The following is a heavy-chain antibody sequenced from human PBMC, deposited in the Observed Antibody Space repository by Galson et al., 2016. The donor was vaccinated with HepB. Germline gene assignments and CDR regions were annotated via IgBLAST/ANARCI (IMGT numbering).Heavy chain of an antibody. Sequence: SETLSLTCNVSGASIGSYYWNWIRQPPGKGLEWIGYVYFSGSTKYNPSLRSRVTISLDTSKNQFSLKVTSVTAADTAVYYCASGQKVRGVDSFDIWGQGTMVTVSS. CDR2: VYFSGST. D-gene: IGHD3-10*01. J-gene: IGHJ3*02. CDR3: ASGQKVRGVDSFDI. CDR1: GASIGSYY. V-gene: IGHV4-59*01.